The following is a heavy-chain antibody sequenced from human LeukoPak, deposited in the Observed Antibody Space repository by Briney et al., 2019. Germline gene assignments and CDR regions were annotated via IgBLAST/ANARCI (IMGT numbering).Heavy chain of an antibody. CDR1: GGSFEKNY. J-gene: IGHJ3*02. Sequence: SETLSLTCAVNGGSFEKNYWTWIRQPPGKGLEWVGEINQSGSTKHNPSLKSRVTISIDTSKNQFFLKLTSATAADTAVYYCARGGTMVHSDAFDIWGQGTMVTVSS. V-gene: IGHV4-34*01. D-gene: IGHD3-10*01. CDR2: INQSGST. CDR3: ARGGTMVHSDAFDI.